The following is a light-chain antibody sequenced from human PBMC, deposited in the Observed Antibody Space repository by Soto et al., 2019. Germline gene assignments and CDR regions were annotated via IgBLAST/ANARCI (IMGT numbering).Light chain of an antibody. CDR3: QQYGSSPPTWT. Sequence: ETVMTQSPATLSLSPGERATLSCRASQSVSDYLAWYQQKPGQAPRLLMFRTSSRATGFPARFSGSGSGTDFTLTISRLEPEDFAVYYCQQYGSSPPTWTFGQGTKVDIK. V-gene: IGKV3-20*01. J-gene: IGKJ1*01. CDR2: RTS. CDR1: QSVSDY.